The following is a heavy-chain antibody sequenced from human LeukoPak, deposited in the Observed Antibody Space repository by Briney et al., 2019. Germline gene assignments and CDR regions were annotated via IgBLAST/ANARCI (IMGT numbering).Heavy chain of an antibody. Sequence: GGSLRLSCAASGFTFTKYWMAWVRQAPAKGLEWVASIHQDGSETHSIDSGRFTISRDNAKNSLYLQMNSLRAEDTAVYYCARPGSYLNDYWGQGTLVTVSS. CDR2: IHQDGSET. J-gene: IGHJ4*02. D-gene: IGHD1-26*01. CDR3: ARPGSYLNDY. V-gene: IGHV3-7*04. CDR1: GFTFTKYW.